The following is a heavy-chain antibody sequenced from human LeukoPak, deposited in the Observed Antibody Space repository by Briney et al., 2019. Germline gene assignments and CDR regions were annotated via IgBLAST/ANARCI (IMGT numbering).Heavy chain of an antibody. D-gene: IGHD2-15*01. J-gene: IGHJ4*02. CDR3: TRDLGSGGRNPFDY. Sequence: GGSLRLSCAASGFIVSSNYMSWVRQAPGKGLEWVSVIYSGGSTYYADSVKGRFTISRDNSKNTLYLQMDSLRDDDTAVYYCTRDLGSGGRNPFDYWGQGTLVTVSS. V-gene: IGHV3-53*01. CDR1: GFIVSSNY. CDR2: IYSGGST.